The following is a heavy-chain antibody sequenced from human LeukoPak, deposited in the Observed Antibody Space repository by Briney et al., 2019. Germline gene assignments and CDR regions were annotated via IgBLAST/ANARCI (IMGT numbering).Heavy chain of an antibody. CDR2: IYSGGST. J-gene: IGHJ4*02. Sequence: SLRLSCAASGFAANNNYMSWVRQAPGEGLEWVSIIYSGGSTYYADSVKGRFTISRDNFKNTLYLQMNSLRGEDTAVYYCARDEGSGRWNFDYWGQGTLVTVSS. V-gene: IGHV3-53*01. CDR3: ARDEGSGRWNFDY. CDR1: GFAANNNY. D-gene: IGHD3-10*01.